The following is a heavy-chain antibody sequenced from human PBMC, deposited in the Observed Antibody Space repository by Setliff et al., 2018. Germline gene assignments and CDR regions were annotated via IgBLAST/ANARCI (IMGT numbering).Heavy chain of an antibody. CDR2: IYTSGST. J-gene: IGHJ4*02. D-gene: IGHD2-8*02. Sequence: SETLSLTCTVSGGSISSGSYYWSWIRQPAGKGLEWIGHIYTSGSTNYNPSLKSRVTISVDTSKNQYSLKLSSVTAADTALYYCTVYNTGSSKDHYWGQGTPVTVSS. CDR3: TVYNTGSSKDHY. V-gene: IGHV4-61*09. CDR1: GGSISSGSYY.